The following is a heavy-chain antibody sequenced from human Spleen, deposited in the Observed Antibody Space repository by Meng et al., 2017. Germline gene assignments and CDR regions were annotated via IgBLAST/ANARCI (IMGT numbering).Heavy chain of an antibody. CDR1: GGSFSRYY. CDR2: IYHSGST. D-gene: IGHD6-13*01. CDR3: ARGEGRQQLVRRPRFDP. J-gene: IGHJ5*02. Sequence: SETLSLTCAVYGGSFSRYYWTWIRQPPGKGLEYIGEIYHSGSTDYNPSLKSRVTISVDTSKNQFSLKLSSVTAADTAVYYCARGEGRQQLVRRPRFDPWGQGTQVTVSS. V-gene: IGHV4-34*01.